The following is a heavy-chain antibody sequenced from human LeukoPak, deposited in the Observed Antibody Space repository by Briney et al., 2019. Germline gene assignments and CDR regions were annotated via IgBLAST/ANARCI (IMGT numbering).Heavy chain of an antibody. CDR1: GYTFTGYY. CDR2: INPNSGGT. V-gene: IGHV1-2*06. Sequence: ASVKVSCKASGYTFTGYYMHWVRQAPGQGLEWMGRINPNSGGTNYAQKFQGRVTMTRDTSISTAYMELSRLRSDDTAVYYCARVRSWFDAFDIWGQGTMVTVSS. CDR3: ARVRSWFDAFDI. D-gene: IGHD3-10*01. J-gene: IGHJ3*02.